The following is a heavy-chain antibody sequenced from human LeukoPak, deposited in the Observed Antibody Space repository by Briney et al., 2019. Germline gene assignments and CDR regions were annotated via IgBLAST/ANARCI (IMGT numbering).Heavy chain of an antibody. Sequence: NAGGSLRLSCAASGFSFSTYDMIWIRQAPGKGLEWVSHISSSRSDYRRYAESVRGRFTISRDNAKNSVYLQMNSLRAEDTAVYYCARGDARVDCSGTSCYVYWGQGILVTVSS. D-gene: IGHD2-2*01. CDR1: GFSFSTYD. CDR3: ARGDARVDCSGTSCYVY. CDR2: ISSSRSDYR. V-gene: IGHV3-11*06. J-gene: IGHJ4*02.